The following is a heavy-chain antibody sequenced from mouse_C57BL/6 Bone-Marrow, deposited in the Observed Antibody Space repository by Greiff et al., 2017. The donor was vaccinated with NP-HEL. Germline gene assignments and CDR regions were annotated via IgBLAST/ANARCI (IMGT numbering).Heavy chain of an antibody. D-gene: IGHD1-1*01. V-gene: IGHV5-16*01. CDR3: ARERGITTVPFYWYFEV. CDR2: INYDGSST. CDR1: GFTFSDYY. J-gene: IGHJ1*03. Sequence: DVKLVESEGGLVQPGSSMKLSCTASGFTFSDYYMAWVRQVPEKGLEWVANINYDGSSTYYLDSLKSRFIISRDNAKNILYLQMSSLKSEDTATYYCARERGITTVPFYWYFEVWGTATTVTVDS.